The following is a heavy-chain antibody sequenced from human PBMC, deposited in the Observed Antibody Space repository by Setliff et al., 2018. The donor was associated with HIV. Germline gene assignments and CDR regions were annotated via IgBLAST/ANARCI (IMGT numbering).Heavy chain of an antibody. Sequence: SETLSLTCTVSGDSINSGNYYWSWIRQPPGKGLEWIGYIYTSGSTNYNPSLKSRVTISLDTSKNQFSLNLVSVTATDTAVYYCARRPDGSDIWGQGTVVTVSS. CDR2: IYTSGST. J-gene: IGHJ3*02. CDR3: ARRPDGSDI. CDR1: GDSINSGNYY. V-gene: IGHV4-61*01.